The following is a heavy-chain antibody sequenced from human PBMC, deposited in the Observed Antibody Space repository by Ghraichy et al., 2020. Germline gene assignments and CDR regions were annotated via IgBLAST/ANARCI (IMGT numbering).Heavy chain of an antibody. Sequence: GESLNISCAASGFTFSSYSMNWVRQAPGKGLEWVSSISSSSSYIYYADSVKGRFTISRDNAKNSLYLQMNSLRAEDTAVYYCASRHDTAMAYWGQGTLVTVSS. D-gene: IGHD5-18*01. J-gene: IGHJ4*02. V-gene: IGHV3-21*01. CDR3: ASRHDTAMAY. CDR1: GFTFSSYS. CDR2: ISSSSSYI.